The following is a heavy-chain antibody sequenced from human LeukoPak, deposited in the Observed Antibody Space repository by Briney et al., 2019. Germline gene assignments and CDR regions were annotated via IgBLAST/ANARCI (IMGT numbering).Heavy chain of an antibody. V-gene: IGHV1-69*13. D-gene: IGHD2-2*02. CDR2: IIPMFGTA. Sequence: SVKVSCKASGGTFSSYAISWVRQAPGQGLEWMGGIIPMFGTANYAQKFQGRVTITADESTSTAYMELSSLRSEDTAVYYCARDDLGYQLLYDYYYYGMDVWGQGTTVTVSS. CDR1: GGTFSSYA. J-gene: IGHJ6*02. CDR3: ARDDLGYQLLYDYYYYGMDV.